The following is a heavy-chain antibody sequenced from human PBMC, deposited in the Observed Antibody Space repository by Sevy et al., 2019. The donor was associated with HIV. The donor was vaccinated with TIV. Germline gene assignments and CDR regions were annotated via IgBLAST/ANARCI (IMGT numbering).Heavy chain of an antibody. J-gene: IGHJ4*02. Sequence: GSLRLSCAASGFGFSAYWMNWVRQAPGKGLEWVANIKPDGSDKHYVDSAEGRFTISRDNAKNSLYLQMNSLRVEDTAMYYCAQETFGRFDSWGQGTLVTVSS. CDR2: IKPDGSDK. V-gene: IGHV3-7*01. CDR1: GFGFSAYW. D-gene: IGHD1-26*01. CDR3: AQETFGRFDS.